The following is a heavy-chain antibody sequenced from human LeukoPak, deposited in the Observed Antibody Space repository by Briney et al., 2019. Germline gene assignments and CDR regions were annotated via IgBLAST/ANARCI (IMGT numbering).Heavy chain of an antibody. D-gene: IGHD3-3*01. CDR2: IKPDGSDT. Sequence: GESLRLSCAVSGFTFSHYWMSWVRQSPGKGLEWVANIKPDGSDTYYMDSVEGRFTISRDNAMSSLYLQMNSLRAEDTAVYYCARVGYNNYDLDFWGQGTLVTVSS. CDR3: ARVGYNNYDLDF. V-gene: IGHV3-7*01. CDR1: GFTFSHYW. J-gene: IGHJ4*02.